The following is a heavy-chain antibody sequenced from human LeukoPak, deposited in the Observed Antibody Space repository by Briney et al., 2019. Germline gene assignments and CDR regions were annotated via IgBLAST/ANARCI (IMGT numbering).Heavy chain of an antibody. J-gene: IGHJ4*02. CDR3: ARVSGYDWESFYDS. V-gene: IGHV4-39*07. D-gene: IGHD5-12*01. CDR1: GDSISSTNYY. Sequence: SETLSLTCTVSGDSISSTNYYWGWIRQPPGKGLEWIGSIYYSGSTYYNPSLESRVTISVDTSKNQFSLKLSSVTAADTAVYYCARVSGYDWESFYDSWGQGTLVTVSS. CDR2: IYYSGST.